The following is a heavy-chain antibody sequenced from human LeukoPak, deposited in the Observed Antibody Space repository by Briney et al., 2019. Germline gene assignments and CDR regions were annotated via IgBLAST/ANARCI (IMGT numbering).Heavy chain of an antibody. CDR3: ARDPHYDILTGYYLFDP. CDR1: GYTFTSYY. CDR2: INPNSGGT. V-gene: IGHV1-2*02. Sequence: GASVKVSCKASGYTFTSYYMHWVRQAPGQGLEWMGWINPNSGGTNYAQKFQGRVTMTRDTSISTAYMELSRLRSDDTAVYYCARDPHYDILTGYYLFDPWGQGTLVTVSS. D-gene: IGHD3-9*01. J-gene: IGHJ5*02.